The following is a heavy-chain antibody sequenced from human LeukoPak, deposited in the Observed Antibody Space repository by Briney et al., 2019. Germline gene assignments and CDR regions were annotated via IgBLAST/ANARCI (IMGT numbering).Heavy chain of an antibody. CDR3: ARETAVAGGYWFDP. V-gene: IGHV3-20*04. J-gene: IGHJ5*02. Sequence: GGSLRLXCAASGFTFDDYGMRWVRQAPGKGLEWVSGINWNGGSTGYADSVKGRFTISRDNAKNSLYLQMNSLRAEDTALYSCARETAVAGGYWFDPWGQGTLVTVSS. D-gene: IGHD6-19*01. CDR1: GFTFDDYG. CDR2: INWNGGST.